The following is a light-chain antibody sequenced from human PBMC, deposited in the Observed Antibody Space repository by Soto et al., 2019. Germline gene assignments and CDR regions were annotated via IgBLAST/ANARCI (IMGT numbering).Light chain of an antibody. CDR1: QSVSSN. V-gene: IGKV3-15*01. Sequence: EVVMTQSPATLSVSPGERATLSCLARQSVSSNLAWYQQKPGQAPRVLNYGASTRATGIPARFSVSGCGTEFTLTIGCLRSEEFAVYCCHQDNNWSPWTCGQGPKVEIK. J-gene: IGKJ1*01. CDR3: HQDNNWSPWT. CDR2: GAS.